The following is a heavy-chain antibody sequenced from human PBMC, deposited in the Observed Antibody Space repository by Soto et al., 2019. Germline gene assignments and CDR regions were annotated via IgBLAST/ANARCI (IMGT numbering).Heavy chain of an antibody. J-gene: IGHJ6*02. D-gene: IGHD1-1*01. CDR2: INHSGST. CDR1: GGSFSGYY. CDR3: ARGGTGYPYYYYYGMDV. V-gene: IGHV4-34*01. Sequence: PSETLSLTCAVYGGSFSGYYWSWICQPPGKGLEWIGEINHSGSTNYNPSLKSRVTISVDTSKNQFSLKLSSVTAADTAVYYCARGGTGYPYYYYYGMDVWGQGTTVTVSS.